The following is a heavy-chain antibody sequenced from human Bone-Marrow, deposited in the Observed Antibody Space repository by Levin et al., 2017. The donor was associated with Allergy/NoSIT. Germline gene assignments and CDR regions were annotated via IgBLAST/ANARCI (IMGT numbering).Heavy chain of an antibody. D-gene: IGHD3/OR15-3a*01. Sequence: PGGSLRLSCAASGFIFNIYGMHWVRQVPDRGLEWVAAISSDGSHKYYADSVKGRFTISRDNSKNTLYLQMNSLRAEETAVYFCVKDFGRKSLQQLITYDMDVWGHGARVTVTS. V-gene: IGHV3-30*18. CDR1: GFIFNIYG. CDR3: VKDFGRKSLQQLITYDMDV. CDR2: ISSDGSHK. J-gene: IGHJ6*03.